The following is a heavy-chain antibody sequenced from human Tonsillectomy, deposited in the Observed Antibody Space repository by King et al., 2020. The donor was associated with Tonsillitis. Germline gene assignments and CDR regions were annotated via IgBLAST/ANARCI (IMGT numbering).Heavy chain of an antibody. CDR1: GGSISSYY. V-gene: IGHV4-59*01. J-gene: IGHJ4*02. CDR2: IYYSEST. CDR3: ARAPPNMIADY. D-gene: IGHD3-22*01. Sequence: QLQESGPGLVKHSETLSLTCTVSGGSISSYYWSWIRQPPGKGLEWIGYIYYSESTNYNPSLNSRVTISVDTSKNQFSLQLNSGTAADTAVYYCARAPPNMIADYWGPGTLVTVSS.